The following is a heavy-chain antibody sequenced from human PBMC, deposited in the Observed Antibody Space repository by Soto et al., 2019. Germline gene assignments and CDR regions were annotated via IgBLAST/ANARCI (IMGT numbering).Heavy chain of an antibody. J-gene: IGHJ5*02. CDR2: INHSGST. CDR3: ARGGPIVLMVYAITTRTNWFDP. V-gene: IGHV4-34*01. CDR1: GGSFSGYY. D-gene: IGHD2-8*01. Sequence: SETLSLTCAVYGGSFSGYYWSWIRQPPGKGLEWIGEINHSGSTNYNPSLKSRVTISVDTSKNQFSLKLSSVTAADTAVYYCARGGPIVLMVYAITTRTNWFDPWGQGTLVTVPQ.